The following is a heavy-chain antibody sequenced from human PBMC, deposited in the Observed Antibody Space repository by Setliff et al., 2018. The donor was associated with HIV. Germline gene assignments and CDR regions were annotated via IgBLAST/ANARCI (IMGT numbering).Heavy chain of an antibody. CDR1: GFTFSSYE. D-gene: IGHD3-3*01. Sequence: GGSLRLSCAASGFTFSSYEMNWVRQAPGKGLEWVSYISSSGSTIYYADSVKGRFTITRDNAKNSLYLQMNSLRAEDTAVYYCARERVLETYYNFWSGSDHWFDLWGQGTLVTVSS. CDR2: ISSSGSTI. J-gene: IGHJ5*02. V-gene: IGHV3-48*03. CDR3: ARERVLETYYNFWSGSDHWFDL.